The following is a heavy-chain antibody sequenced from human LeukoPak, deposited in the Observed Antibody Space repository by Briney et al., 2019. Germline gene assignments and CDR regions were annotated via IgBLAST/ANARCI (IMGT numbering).Heavy chain of an antibody. D-gene: IGHD5-24*01. CDR1: GFTFSSYG. CDR2: ISYDGSNK. CDR3: ARDFGGYNIQPFDY. J-gene: IGHJ4*02. V-gene: IGHV3-30*03. Sequence: PGRSLRLSFAASGFTFSSYGMHRVRQAPGKGLEWVAVISYDGSNKYYADSVKGRFTISRDNSKNTLYLQMNSLRAEDTAVYYCARDFGGYNIQPFDYWGQGTLVTVSS.